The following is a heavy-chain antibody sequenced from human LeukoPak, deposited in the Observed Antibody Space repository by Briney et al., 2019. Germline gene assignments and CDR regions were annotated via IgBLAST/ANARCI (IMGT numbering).Heavy chain of an antibody. CDR3: ARVKVGTTNRFDY. Sequence: GGSLRLSCAASGFTFSDYYMTWIRQAPGKGLECVSYISSSSDYTNYQDSVKGRFTISRDNAKNSLYLQMNSLRAEDTAVYYCARVKVGTTNRFDYWGQGTLVTVSS. D-gene: IGHD1-26*01. J-gene: IGHJ4*02. CDR1: GFTFSDYY. CDR2: ISSSSDYT. V-gene: IGHV3-11*05.